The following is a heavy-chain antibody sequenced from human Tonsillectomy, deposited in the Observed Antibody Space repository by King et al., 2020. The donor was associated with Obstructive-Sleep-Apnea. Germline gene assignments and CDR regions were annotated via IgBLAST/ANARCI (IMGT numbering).Heavy chain of an antibody. V-gene: IGHV4-34*01. J-gene: IGHJ4*02. CDR2: INHSGST. D-gene: IGHD4-23*01. CDR1: GGSFSGYY. CDR3: ATLVTAGY. Sequence: VQLQQWGAGLLKPSETLSLTCAVYGGSFSGYYWSWIRQPPGKGLEWIGEINHSGSTSYNPSLKSRVTMSVDTSKNQFSLNLSSVTAADAAVYYCATLVTAGYWGQGTLVSVSS.